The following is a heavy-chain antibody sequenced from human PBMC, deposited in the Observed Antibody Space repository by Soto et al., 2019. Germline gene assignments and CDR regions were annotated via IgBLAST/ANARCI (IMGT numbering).Heavy chain of an antibody. CDR3: ARDNLAFQGAFDL. D-gene: IGHD3-16*01. Sequence: PGGSLRLSCAASGFVFSDFQFNRVRQAPGGGLEWLSSITGTSAFTEYAESIEGRFTISRDNPNKLLFLHMDNLRPEDTAVYYCARDNLAFQGAFDLWGQGTLVTVSS. J-gene: IGHJ4*02. CDR2: ITGTSAFT. CDR1: GFVFSDFQ. V-gene: IGHV3-21*01.